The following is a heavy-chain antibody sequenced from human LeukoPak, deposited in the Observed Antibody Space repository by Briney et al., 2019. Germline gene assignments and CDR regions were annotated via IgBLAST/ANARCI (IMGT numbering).Heavy chain of an antibody. CDR1: GGSISSGSYY. D-gene: IGHD3-10*01. V-gene: IGHV4-61*02. J-gene: IGHJ4*02. Sequence: PSEPLSLTCTVSGGSISSGSYYWSWIRQPAGKGLEWIGRIYTSGSTNYNPSLKSRVTISVDTSKTQFSLKLSSVTAADTAVYYCARAGFRSEWFGELLPFDYWGQGTLVTVSS. CDR2: IYTSGST. CDR3: ARAGFRSEWFGELLPFDY.